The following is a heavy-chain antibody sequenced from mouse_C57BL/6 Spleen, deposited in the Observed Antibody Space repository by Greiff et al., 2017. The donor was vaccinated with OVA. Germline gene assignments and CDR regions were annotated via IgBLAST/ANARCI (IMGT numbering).Heavy chain of an antibody. D-gene: IGHD2-2*01. V-gene: IGHV1-72*01. Sequence: QVQLQQPGAELVKPGASVKLSCKASGYTFTSYWMHWVKQRPGRGLEWIGRIDPNSGGTKYNEKFKSKATLTVDKPSSTAYMRLSSLTSEDSAVYYCAREGDGYDHLYAMDYWGQGTSVTVSS. CDR1: GYTFTSYW. CDR3: AREGDGYDHLYAMDY. J-gene: IGHJ4*01. CDR2: IDPNSGGT.